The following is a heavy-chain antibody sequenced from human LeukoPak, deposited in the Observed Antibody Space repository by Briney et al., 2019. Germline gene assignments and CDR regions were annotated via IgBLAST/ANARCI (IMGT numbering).Heavy chain of an antibody. CDR3: ARSISSGGFRLDY. J-gene: IGHJ4*02. V-gene: IGHV6-1*01. CDR1: GDSVSINTAA. D-gene: IGHD3-3*02. Sequence: SQTLSLTCPISGDSVSINTAAWNWLRQSPSRGLEWLGRTYYRSKWYNDYAVSVKSRITINPDTSKNQFSLQLYSVTPEDTAVYYCARSISSGGFRLDYWGQGTLVTVSS. CDR2: TYYRSKWYN.